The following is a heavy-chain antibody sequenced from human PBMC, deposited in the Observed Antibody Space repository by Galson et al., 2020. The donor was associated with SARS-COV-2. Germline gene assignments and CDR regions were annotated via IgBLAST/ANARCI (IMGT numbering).Heavy chain of an antibody. CDR1: GFTFSSYG. J-gene: IGHJ6*02. Sequence: GGSLRLSCAASGFTFSSYGMHWVRQAPGKGLEWVAVISYDGSNKYYADSVKGRFTISRDNSKNTLYLQMNSLRAEDTAVYYCAKDLRYYDILTGYYPSETYYYYYYGMDVWGQGTTVTVSS. CDR2: ISYDGSNK. CDR3: AKDLRYYDILTGYYPSETYYYYYYGMDV. V-gene: IGHV3-30*18. D-gene: IGHD3-9*01.